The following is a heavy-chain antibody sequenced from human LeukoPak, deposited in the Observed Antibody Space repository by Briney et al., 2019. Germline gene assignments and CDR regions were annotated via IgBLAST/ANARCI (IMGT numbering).Heavy chain of an antibody. Sequence: GASVKVSCKASGYTFTGYYMHWVRQAPGQGLEWMGWINPNSGGTNYAQKFQGRVTMTRDTSISTAYMELSRLRSDDTAVYYCARDPYYYDSSGYYHEDYWGQGTLVTVSS. V-gene: IGHV1-2*02. CDR1: GYTFTGYY. J-gene: IGHJ4*02. CDR2: INPNSGGT. D-gene: IGHD3-22*01. CDR3: ARDPYYYDSSGYYHEDY.